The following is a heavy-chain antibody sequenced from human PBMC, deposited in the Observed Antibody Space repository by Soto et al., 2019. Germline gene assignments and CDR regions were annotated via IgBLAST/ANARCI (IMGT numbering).Heavy chain of an antibody. CDR2: IYYSGNT. CDR1: GDSISSSSYY. J-gene: IGHJ4*02. CDR3: ASYHGSESFYYNGIDY. V-gene: IGHV4-39*01. Sequence: SETLSLTCTVSGDSISSSSYYWGWIRQPPGKGLEWIGSIYYSGNTYYNPSLKSRVTISVDTSKNQFSLKLNSVTAADTAVYYCASYHGSESFYYNGIDYWGQGTLVTVS. D-gene: IGHD3-10*01.